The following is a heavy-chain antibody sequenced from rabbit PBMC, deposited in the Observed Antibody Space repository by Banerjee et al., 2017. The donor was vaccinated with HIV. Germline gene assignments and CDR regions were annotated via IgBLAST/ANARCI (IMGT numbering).Heavy chain of an antibody. CDR2: IYTGSSGTT. J-gene: IGHJ6*01. D-gene: IGHD1-1*01. CDR3: AREYVRSGYGYGMDL. Sequence: QEQLVESGGDLVKPEGSLTLTCTASGFSFSSSYWICWVRQAPGKGLEWIACIYTGSSGTTYYASWAKGRFTISKTSSTTVTLQMTSLTAADMATYFCAREYVRSGYGYGMDLWGPGTLVTVS. CDR1: GFSFSSSYW. V-gene: IGHV1S45*01.